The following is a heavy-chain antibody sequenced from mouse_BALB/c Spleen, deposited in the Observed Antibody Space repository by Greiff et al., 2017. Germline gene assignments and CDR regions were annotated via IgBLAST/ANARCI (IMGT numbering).Heavy chain of an antibody. CDR3: ARRGYYGSSGYAMDY. Sequence: EVMLVESGGGLVKPGGSLKLSCAASGFTFSSYAMSWVRQTPEKRLEWVATISSGGSYTYYPGSVKGRFTISRDNAKNTLYLQMSSLRSEDTAMYYCARRGYYGSSGYAMDYWGQGTSVTVSS. D-gene: IGHD1-1*01. V-gene: IGHV5-9-1*01. J-gene: IGHJ4*01. CDR2: ISSGGSYT. CDR1: GFTFSSYA.